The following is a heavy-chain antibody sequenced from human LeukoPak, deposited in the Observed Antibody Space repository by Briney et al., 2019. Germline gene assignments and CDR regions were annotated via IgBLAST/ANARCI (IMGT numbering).Heavy chain of an antibody. J-gene: IGHJ4*02. CDR3: ARPDSSGWNHIDY. CDR1: GYSISSGYY. V-gene: IGHV4-38-2*02. Sequence: KASETLSLTCTVSGYSISSGYYWGWIRQPPGKGLEWIGSIYHSGSTYYNPSLKSRVTISVDTSKNQFSLNLSSVTAADTAVYYCARPDSSGWNHIDYWGQGTLVTVSS. D-gene: IGHD6-19*01. CDR2: IYHSGST.